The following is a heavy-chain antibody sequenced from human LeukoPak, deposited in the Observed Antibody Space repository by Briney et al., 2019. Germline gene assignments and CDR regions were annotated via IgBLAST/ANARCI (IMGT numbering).Heavy chain of an antibody. Sequence: ASVKVSCKASEYTFSVYHIHWVRLAPGQGLEWMAWINPNSGGTKYAQRFQGRVTMTRDTSISTAYMDLSRLGSDDTAVYYCATDIEDYDSTFANWGQGTLVTVSS. CDR2: INPNSGGT. D-gene: IGHD3-22*01. V-gene: IGHV1-2*02. J-gene: IGHJ4*02. CDR3: ATDIEDYDSTFAN. CDR1: EYTFSVYH.